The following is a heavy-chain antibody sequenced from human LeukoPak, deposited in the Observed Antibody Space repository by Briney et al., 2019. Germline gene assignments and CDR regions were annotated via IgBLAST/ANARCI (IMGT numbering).Heavy chain of an antibody. J-gene: IGHJ5*02. D-gene: IGHD6-6*01. CDR2: ISFDGSNK. CDR3: AKGPLSSIAARGWFDP. V-gene: IGHV3-30*18. Sequence: GGSLRFSCAASGFTCSNYDIHWDRQAPGKGLESVAVISFDGSNKYYTDSVKGRFTISRDNSKNTLYLQMNSLRAEDTAVYYCAKGPLSSIAARGWFDPWGQGTLVTASS. CDR1: GFTCSNYD.